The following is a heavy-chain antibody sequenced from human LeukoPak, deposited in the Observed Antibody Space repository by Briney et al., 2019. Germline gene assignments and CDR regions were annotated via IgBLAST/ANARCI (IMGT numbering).Heavy chain of an antibody. Sequence: SETLSLTCTVSGGSIGSSSYYWGWIRQPPGKGLEWIGIIYYSGTTYYNPSLKSRVTISVDTSKNQFSLKLSSVIAADTAIYYCARAPLYHYDSSGYLFDYWGQGTLVTVSS. CDR1: GGSIGSSSYY. D-gene: IGHD3-22*01. V-gene: IGHV4-39*07. CDR2: IYYSGTT. J-gene: IGHJ4*02. CDR3: ARAPLYHYDSSGYLFDY.